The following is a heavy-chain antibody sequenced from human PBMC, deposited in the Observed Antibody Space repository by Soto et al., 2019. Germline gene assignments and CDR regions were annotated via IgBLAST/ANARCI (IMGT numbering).Heavy chain of an antibody. J-gene: IGHJ4*02. Sequence: GWSLRLSCAASGFTFSSYAMSWVRQAPGKGLEWVSAISGSGGSTYYADSVKGRFTISRDNSKNTLYLQMNSLRAEDTAVYHCAKDRGIVVVTAIPGSLDYWGQGTLVTVSS. CDR1: GFTFSSYA. CDR3: AKDRGIVVVTAIPGSLDY. V-gene: IGHV3-23*01. CDR2: ISGSGGST. D-gene: IGHD2-21*02.